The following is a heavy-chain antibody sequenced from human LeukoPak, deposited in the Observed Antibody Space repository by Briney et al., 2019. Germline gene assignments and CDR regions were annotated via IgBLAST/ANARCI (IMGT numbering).Heavy chain of an antibody. D-gene: IGHD6-13*01. CDR1: GFTFSSYS. CDR2: ISYGGSNK. CDR3: ARDTGSSHDAFDI. J-gene: IGHJ3*02. V-gene: IGHV3-30*03. Sequence: GGSLRLSCAASGFTFSSYSMNWVRQAPGKGLEWVALISYGGSNKYYADSVKGRFTISRDNSKNTLYLQMNSLRAEDTAVYYCARDTGSSHDAFDIWGQGTMVTVSS.